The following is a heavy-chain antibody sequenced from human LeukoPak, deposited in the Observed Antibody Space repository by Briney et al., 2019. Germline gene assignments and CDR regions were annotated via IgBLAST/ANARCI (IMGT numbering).Heavy chain of an antibody. CDR2: IYYSGST. CDR1: GGSISSYY. CDR3: ARVSITKPFDI. D-gene: IGHD3-10*01. V-gene: IGHV4-59*01. Sequence: SENLSLTCTVSGGSISSYYWSWIRQPPGKGLEWIGYIYYSGSTNYNPSLKSRVTISVDTSKNQFSLKLSSVTAADTAVYYCARVSITKPFDIWGQGTMATVSS. J-gene: IGHJ3*02.